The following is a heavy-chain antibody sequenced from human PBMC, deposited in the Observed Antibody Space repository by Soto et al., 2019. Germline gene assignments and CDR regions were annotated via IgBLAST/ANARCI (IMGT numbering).Heavy chain of an antibody. CDR3: VEGWNDF. V-gene: IGHV3-15*01. Sequence: EVYLVESGGDLVEPGGSLRLSCAASKFMFSSAGMSWVRQAPGQGLEWVGRIKAKIDGDTTDYADFVQGRFTISRDDSNNTLLLEMNSLKIEDTAVYFCVEGWNDFWGQGTLVTVSS. D-gene: IGHD1-1*01. CDR1: KFMFSSAG. J-gene: IGHJ4*02. CDR2: IKAKIDGDTT.